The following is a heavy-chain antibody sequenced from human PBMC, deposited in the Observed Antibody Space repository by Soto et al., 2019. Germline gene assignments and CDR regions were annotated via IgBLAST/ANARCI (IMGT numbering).Heavy chain of an antibody. CDR2: ISGSGGST. CDR3: AKDLPYDYIWGSYRYTQAFDI. V-gene: IGHV3-23*01. D-gene: IGHD3-16*02. CDR1: GFTFSSYA. Sequence: VQLLESGGGLVQPGGSLRLSCAASGFTFSSYAMSWVRQAPGKGLEWVSAISGSGGSTYYADSVKGRFTISRDNSKNTLYLQMNSLRAEDTAVYYCAKDLPYDYIWGSYRYTQAFDIWGQGTMVTVSS. J-gene: IGHJ3*02.